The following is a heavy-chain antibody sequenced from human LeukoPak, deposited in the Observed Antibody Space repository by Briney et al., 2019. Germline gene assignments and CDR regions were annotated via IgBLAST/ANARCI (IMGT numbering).Heavy chain of an antibody. V-gene: IGHV1-69*04. CDR2: IIPIFGIA. CDR1: GGTFSSYA. D-gene: IGHD5-18*01. J-gene: IGHJ4*02. Sequence: GGSVRVSCKASGGTFSSYAISWVRQAPGQGLEWMGRIIPIFGIANYAQKFQGRVTITADKSTSTAYMELSSLRSEDTAVYYCATYVDTAMVDDYWGQGTLVTVSS. CDR3: ATYVDTAMVDDY.